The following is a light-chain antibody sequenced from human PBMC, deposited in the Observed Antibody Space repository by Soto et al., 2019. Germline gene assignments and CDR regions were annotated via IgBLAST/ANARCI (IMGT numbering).Light chain of an antibody. CDR2: GAS. CDR1: QSVSSRY. V-gene: IGKV3-20*01. Sequence: EIVLTQSPGTLSLSPGERATLSCRASQSVSSRYLAWYQQKPGQAPRLLIYGASSRATGIPDRFSGSGSGTDFTLTISRLEPEDCAVYYFQQYGSSPPYTFGQGTKLEIK. CDR3: QQYGSSPPYT. J-gene: IGKJ2*01.